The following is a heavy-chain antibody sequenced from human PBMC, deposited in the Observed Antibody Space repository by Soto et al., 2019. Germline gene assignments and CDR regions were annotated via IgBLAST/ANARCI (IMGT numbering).Heavy chain of an antibody. D-gene: IGHD3-16*01. V-gene: IGHV3-11*01. Sequence: QVQLVESGGGLFKPGGSLRLSCAASGIVFSDYMSWVRQAPGKGLEWLSYISGSGRTIYSADSVKGRFTISRDNATNSLYLQMNNVRTEDTAVYYCARLPFPWGWFDPWGQGTLVTVSS. CDR1: GIVFSDY. CDR2: ISGSGRTI. J-gene: IGHJ5*02. CDR3: ARLPFPWGWFDP.